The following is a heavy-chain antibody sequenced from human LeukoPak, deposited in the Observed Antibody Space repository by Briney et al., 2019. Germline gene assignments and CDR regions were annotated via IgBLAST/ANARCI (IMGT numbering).Heavy chain of an antibody. V-gene: IGHV4-4*07. Sequence: SETLSLTCTVSGGSISSYYWSWIRQPAGKGLEWIGRIYTSGNTNYNPSLKSRVTMSVDTSKSQISLKLNSVTAADTAVYYCARNGVTSGARNYYYYMDVWGKGTTVTVSS. J-gene: IGHJ6*03. CDR3: ARNGVTSGARNYYYYMDV. CDR2: IYTSGNT. D-gene: IGHD2-21*02. CDR1: GGSISSYY.